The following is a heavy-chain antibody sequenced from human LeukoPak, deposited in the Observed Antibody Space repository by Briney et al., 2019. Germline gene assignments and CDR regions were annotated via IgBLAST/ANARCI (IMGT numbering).Heavy chain of an antibody. D-gene: IGHD3-10*01. CDR1: GYTFTSYY. V-gene: IGHV1-46*01. CDR2: INPSGGST. Sequence: ASVKVSCKASGYTFTSYYMHWVRQAPGQGLEWMGIINPSGGSTSYAQKFQGRVTMTRDMSTSTVYMELSSLRSEDTAVYYCARVNPYYGSGSSLFDYWGQGTLVTVSS. CDR3: ARVNPYYGSGSSLFDY. J-gene: IGHJ4*02.